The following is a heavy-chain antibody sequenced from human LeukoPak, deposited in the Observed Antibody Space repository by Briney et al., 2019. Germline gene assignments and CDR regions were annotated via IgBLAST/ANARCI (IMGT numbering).Heavy chain of an antibody. D-gene: IGHD3-10*01. Sequence: GGSLRLSCAASGFTFSSYAMHWVRQAPGKGLEWVAFISYDGSSKSYADSVKGRFTISRDNSKNTLYLQMNSLRAEDTAVYYCARAGGSGSYYVNWFDPWGQGTLVTVSS. J-gene: IGHJ5*02. CDR3: ARAGGSGSYYVNWFDP. CDR2: ISYDGSSK. V-gene: IGHV3-30-3*01. CDR1: GFTFSSYA.